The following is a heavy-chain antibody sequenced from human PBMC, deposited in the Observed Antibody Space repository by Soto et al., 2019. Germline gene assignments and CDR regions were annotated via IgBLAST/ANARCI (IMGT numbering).Heavy chain of an antibody. V-gene: IGHV1-18*01. D-gene: IGHD4-17*01. CDR2: ISAYNGNT. J-gene: IGHJ3*02. Sequence: ASVKVSCKASGYTFTSYGISWVRQAPGQGLEWMGWISAYNGNTNYAQKLQGRVTMTTDTSTSTAYMELRSLRSDDTAVYYCARDRFGTVTNAFDIWGQGTMVTVSS. CDR1: GYTFTSYG. CDR3: ARDRFGTVTNAFDI.